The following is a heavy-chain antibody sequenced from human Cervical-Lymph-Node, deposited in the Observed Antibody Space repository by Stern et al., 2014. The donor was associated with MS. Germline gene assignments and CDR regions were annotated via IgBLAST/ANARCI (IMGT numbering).Heavy chain of an antibody. CDR3: ASVSGSAEFYGMDA. CDR2: IYTSGST. J-gene: IGHJ6*02. CDR1: GGSISRGSYY. V-gene: IGHV4-61*02. D-gene: IGHD3-10*01. Sequence: VQLVESDPGLVKPSQTLSLTCTVSGGSISRGSYYWSWIRQPAGKGLEWIGYIYTSGSTSYNPSLESRVTISVDTSKNQFSLKLSSVTAADTAIYYCASVSGSAEFYGMDAWGQGTTVTVSS.